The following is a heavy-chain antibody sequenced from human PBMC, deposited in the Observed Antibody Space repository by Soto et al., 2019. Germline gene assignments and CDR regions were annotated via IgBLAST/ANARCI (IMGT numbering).Heavy chain of an antibody. J-gene: IGHJ4*02. Sequence: EVQLVESGGGVVRPGGSLRLSCAASGFTFDDYAMSWVRQAPGKGLEWVAGINWNGRSTTYADSLKGRFTISRDNAKNSLPMQINSLRAEDTALYFCARCSSTSCYIMASFDYWGQGTLVTVSS. D-gene: IGHD2-2*02. CDR3: ARCSSTSCYIMASFDY. CDR1: GFTFDDYA. V-gene: IGHV3-20*04. CDR2: INWNGRST.